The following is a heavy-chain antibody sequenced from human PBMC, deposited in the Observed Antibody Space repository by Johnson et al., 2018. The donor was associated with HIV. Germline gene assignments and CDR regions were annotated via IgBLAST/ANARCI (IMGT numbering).Heavy chain of an antibody. CDR3: AISGTGPDAFDI. CDR2: ISSSCSII. V-gene: IGHV3-11*04. Sequence: QMQLVESGGGLVKPGGSLRLSCAASGFTFSDYYMSWIRQAPGKGLEWVSYISSSCSIIHYADSVKGRFTISRDNAKNSLYLQMNSLRAEDTAVYYCAISGTGPDAFDIWGQGTMVTVSS. J-gene: IGHJ3*02. CDR1: GFTFSDYY.